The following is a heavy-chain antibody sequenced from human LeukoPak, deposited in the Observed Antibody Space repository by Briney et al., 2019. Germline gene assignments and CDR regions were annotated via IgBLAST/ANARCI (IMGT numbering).Heavy chain of an antibody. J-gene: IGHJ5*02. Sequence: SETLSLTCTVSGGSISSYYWSWIRQPPGKGLEWIGYIYYSGSTNYNSSLKSRVTISVDTSKNQFSLKLSSVTAADTAVYYCARAGTPNRYCSGGSCYYWFDPWGQGTLVTVSS. D-gene: IGHD2-15*01. CDR1: GGSISSYY. V-gene: IGHV4-59*12. CDR2: IYYSGST. CDR3: ARAGTPNRYCSGGSCYYWFDP.